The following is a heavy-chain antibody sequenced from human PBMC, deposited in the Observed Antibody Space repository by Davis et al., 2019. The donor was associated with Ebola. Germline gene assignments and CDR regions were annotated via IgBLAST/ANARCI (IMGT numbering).Heavy chain of an antibody. CDR3: ARDPPGRIQLGYYYYYGMDV. CDR1: GGTFSSYA. J-gene: IGHJ6*02. V-gene: IGHV1-69*13. Sequence: SVKVSCKASGGTFSSYAISWVRQAPGQGLEWMGGIIPIFGTANYAQKFQGRVTITADESTSTAYMELSSLRSEETAVYYCARDPPGRIQLGYYYYYGMDVWGQGTTVTVSS. CDR2: IIPIFGTA. D-gene: IGHD5-18*01.